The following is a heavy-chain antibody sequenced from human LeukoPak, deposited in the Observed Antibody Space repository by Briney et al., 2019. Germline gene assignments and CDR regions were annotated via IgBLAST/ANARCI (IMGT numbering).Heavy chain of an antibody. V-gene: IGHV3-48*01. Sequence: GGSLRLSCAASGFTFSSYSMNWVRQAPGKGLEWVSYISSSSSTIYYADSVKGRFTISRDNAKNSLYLQMNSLKTEDTAVYYCTRDSSGYDIYAELYFDYWGQGTLVTVSS. J-gene: IGHJ4*02. CDR2: ISSSSSTI. D-gene: IGHD5-12*01. CDR3: TRDSSGYDIYAELYFDY. CDR1: GFTFSSYS.